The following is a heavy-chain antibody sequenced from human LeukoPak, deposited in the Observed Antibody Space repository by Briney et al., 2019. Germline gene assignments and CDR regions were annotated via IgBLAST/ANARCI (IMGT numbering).Heavy chain of an antibody. J-gene: IGHJ4*02. CDR2: ISAYNGNT. CDR3: ARDRSNNDY. CDR1: GYTFTNFG. V-gene: IGHV1-18*01. Sequence: ASVKVSCKASGYTFTNFGISWVRQAPGQGLEWMGWISAYNGNTDYAQKFQDRVTMTTDTSTSTAYMELRSLRSDDTAVYYRARDRSNNDYWGQGTLVTVSS. D-gene: IGHD4-11*01.